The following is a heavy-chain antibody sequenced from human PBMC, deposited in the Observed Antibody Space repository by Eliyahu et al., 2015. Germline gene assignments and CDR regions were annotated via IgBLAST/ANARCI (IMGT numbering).Heavy chain of an antibody. J-gene: IGHJ4*02. CDR2: ISYDGSNY. CDR1: XFTFRXYG. Sequence: QVQXVESGXGXVQPXRSLXLSCAAXXFTFRXYGMHWVRQVPGKGLEWAALISYDGSNYYYADSVKGRFIISRDNSKNTLYLQMNSLRAEDTAVYYCAKDRILWYNWNMCLDYWGQGTLVTVSS. V-gene: IGHV3-30*18. CDR3: AKDRILWYNWNMCLDY. D-gene: IGHD1/OR15-1a*01.